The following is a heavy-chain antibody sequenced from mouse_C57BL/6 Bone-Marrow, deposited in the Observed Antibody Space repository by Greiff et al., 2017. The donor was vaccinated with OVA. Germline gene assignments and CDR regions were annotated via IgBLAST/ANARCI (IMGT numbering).Heavy chain of an antibody. Sequence: EVQLVESGGDLVKPGGSLKLSCAASGFPFSSYGMSWVRQTPDKRLEWVATISSGGSYTYYPDSVKGRFTISRDNAKNTLYLQMSSLKSEDTAMYYCERLPPGAYWGQGTLVTVSA. D-gene: IGHD3-2*02. V-gene: IGHV5-6*01. CDR1: GFPFSSYG. CDR3: ERLPPGAY. J-gene: IGHJ3*01. CDR2: ISSGGSYT.